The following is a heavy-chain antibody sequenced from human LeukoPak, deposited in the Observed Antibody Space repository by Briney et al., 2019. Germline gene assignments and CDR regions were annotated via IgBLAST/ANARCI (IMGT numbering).Heavy chain of an antibody. CDR1: GFTFSSYA. D-gene: IGHD3-9*01. V-gene: IGHV3-30*04. CDR3: ARDLTYYDILTGYSD. Sequence: GGSLRLSCAASGFTFSSYAMHWVRKAPGKGLELVAVISYDGSNKYYADSVKGRFTISRDNSKNTLYLQMNSLRAEDTAVYYCARDLTYYDILTGYSDWGQGTLVTVSS. J-gene: IGHJ4*02. CDR2: ISYDGSNK.